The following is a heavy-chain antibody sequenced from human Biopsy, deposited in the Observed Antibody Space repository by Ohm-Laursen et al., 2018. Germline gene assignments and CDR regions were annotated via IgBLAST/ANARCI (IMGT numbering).Heavy chain of an antibody. CDR1: AFTSYG. Sequence: TLSCTAAVYAFTSYGMHWVCQPQGKGQGWVGEVNHSESANYNPSLKSRVTISVDTSKNQFSLKLSSVTAADTAVYYCARGRLRAVARFDYWGQGTLVTVSS. D-gene: IGHD6-19*01. J-gene: IGHJ4*02. CDR2: VNHSESA. CDR3: ARGRLRAVARFDY. V-gene: IGHV4-34*01.